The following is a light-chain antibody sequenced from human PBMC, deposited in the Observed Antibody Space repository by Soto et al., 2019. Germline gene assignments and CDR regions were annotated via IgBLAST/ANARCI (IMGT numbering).Light chain of an antibody. J-gene: IGKJ2*01. CDR2: DAS. CDR3: QQYGRSPYT. Sequence: EIVLTQSPGALSLSPGERATLSCRASQTASSSHLARYQQKPGQAPRLLIYDASSRATGITDRFSGSGSGTDFTLTISRLEPEDFAVYYCQQYGRSPYTFGQGTKVEIK. V-gene: IGKV3-20*01. CDR1: QTASSSH.